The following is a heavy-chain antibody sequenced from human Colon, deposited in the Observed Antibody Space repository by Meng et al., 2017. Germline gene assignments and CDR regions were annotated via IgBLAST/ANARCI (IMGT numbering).Heavy chain of an antibody. J-gene: IGHJ1*01. CDR2: INTDGREK. CDR3: AKGGAAYAEAER. V-gene: IGHV3-7*01. D-gene: IGHD4-17*01. Sequence: EMELFESWGGLVQPGVSLRFSCAASGFTFINYWMTWVRQAPGKGLEWVANINTDGREKYYVDSLEGRFTISRDNAENSLSLQMNSLRVEDTAVYYCAKGGAAYAEAERWGQGTLVTVSS. CDR1: GFTFINYW.